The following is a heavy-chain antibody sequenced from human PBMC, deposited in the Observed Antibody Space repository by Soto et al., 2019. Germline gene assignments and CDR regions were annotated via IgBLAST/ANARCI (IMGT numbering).Heavy chain of an antibody. D-gene: IGHD5-12*01. CDR1: GYTFTRSG. V-gene: IGHV1-18*01. J-gene: IGHJ6*02. CDR2: ISSYNGDT. Sequence: QVQLVQSGAEVKKPGASVKVSCKASGYTFTRSGISWVRQAPGQGPEWMGWISSYNGDTNYAQTFQGRVTMTTATATSTGYLELRIPRSDDTAVYYCPSEGVDPYRYYCMDVWGQGTPVTLSS. CDR3: PSEGVDPYRYYCMDV.